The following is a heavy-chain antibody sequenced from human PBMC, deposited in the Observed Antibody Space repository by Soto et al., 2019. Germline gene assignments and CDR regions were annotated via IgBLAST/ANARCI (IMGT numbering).Heavy chain of an antibody. J-gene: IGHJ6*02. V-gene: IGHV5-51*01. CDR1: GYSFTSYW. CDR3: ARHLGAAAGPLYGMDV. Sequence: GESLKISCKGSGYSFTSYWIGWVRQMPGKGLGWMGIIYPGDSDTRYSPSFQGQVTISADKSISTAYLQWSSLKASDTAMYYCARHLGAAAGPLYGMDVWGQGTTVTVSS. CDR2: IYPGDSDT. D-gene: IGHD6-13*01.